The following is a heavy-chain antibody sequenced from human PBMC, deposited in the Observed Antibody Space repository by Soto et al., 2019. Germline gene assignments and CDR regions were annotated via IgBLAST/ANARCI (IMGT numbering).Heavy chain of an antibody. CDR2: ISGSGGST. D-gene: IGHD1-26*01. V-gene: IGHV3-23*01. J-gene: IGHJ5*02. CDR1: GLTFSSSA. CDR3: AKAPGAERGFDL. Sequence: AGGPLRLGCAASGLTFSSSAMSWVLQTTGKGMECVSAISGSGGSTYYADYVKARFNISRDNSKNKLYIKMNSLRAEDTAVYYCAKAPGAERGFDLWGQGTLVTVSS.